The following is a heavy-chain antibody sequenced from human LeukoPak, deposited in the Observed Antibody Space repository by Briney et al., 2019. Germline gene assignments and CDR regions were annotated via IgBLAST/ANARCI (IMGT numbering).Heavy chain of an antibody. J-gene: IGHJ4*02. Sequence: ASVKVSCKASGYTFTSYGISRVRQAPGQGLEWMGWISAYNGNTNYAQKLQGRVTMTTDTSTSTAYMELRSLRSDDTAVYYCARESYNDILTGSFTDFDYWGQGTLVTVSS. D-gene: IGHD3-9*01. CDR1: GYTFTSYG. V-gene: IGHV1-18*01. CDR2: ISAYNGNT. CDR3: ARESYNDILTGSFTDFDY.